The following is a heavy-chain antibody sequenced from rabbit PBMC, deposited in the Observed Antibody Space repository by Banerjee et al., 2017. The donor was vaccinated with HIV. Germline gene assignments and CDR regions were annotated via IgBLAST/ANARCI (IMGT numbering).Heavy chain of an antibody. CDR1: GFVFSNYG. D-gene: IGHD1-1*01. CDR3: VRDSTYVSSSGYWLDL. J-gene: IGHJ5*01. V-gene: IGHV1S47*01. CDR2: IDPVFGSA. Sequence: QEQLVESGGGLVTPGGNLTLTCKASGFVFSNYGVSWVRQVPGKGLEWIGYIDPVFGSAYYSSRVNGRFTISSHNAQNSVDLQMNSLTAADTATYFCVRDSTYVSSSGYWLDLWGPGTLVTVS.